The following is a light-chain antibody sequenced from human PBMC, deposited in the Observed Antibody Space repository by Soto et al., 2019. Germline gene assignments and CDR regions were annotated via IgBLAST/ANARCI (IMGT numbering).Light chain of an antibody. V-gene: IGLV2-14*01. CDR3: SSHTSSRGVV. Sequence: QSALTQPASVSGSPGQSITISCTGTSSDVGGYNYVSWYQQHPGKAPKLMIYDVSNRPSGVSNRFSGSKSGNTASLTISGLQAEDEADYYCSSHTSSRGVVFGGGTQLTVL. J-gene: IGLJ2*01. CDR2: DVS. CDR1: SSDVGGYNY.